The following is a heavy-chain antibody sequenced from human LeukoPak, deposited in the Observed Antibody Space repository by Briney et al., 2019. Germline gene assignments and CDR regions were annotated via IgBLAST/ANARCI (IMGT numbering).Heavy chain of an antibody. CDR2: IIPIFGTA. Sequence: GASVKVSCKASGGTFISYAINRVRQAPGQGLEWTGGIIPIFGTANYAQKFQGRVTITADESTSTAYMELSSLSSEDTAVYYCARGRGGYIYGIYYYYAMDVWGQGTTVTVSS. J-gene: IGHJ6*02. CDR3: ARGRGGYIYGIYYYYAMDV. D-gene: IGHD5-18*01. V-gene: IGHV1-69*13. CDR1: GGTFISYA.